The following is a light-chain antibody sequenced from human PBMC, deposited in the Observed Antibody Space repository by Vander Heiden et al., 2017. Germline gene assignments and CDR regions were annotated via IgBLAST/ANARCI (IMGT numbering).Light chain of an antibody. J-gene: IGLJ1*01. Sequence: SFELIQPFSVSVSPRLTASITCTGNKLGDKYACWYQQKPGQSPVLVIYQDSKRPSGIPERFSGSNSGNTATLTISGTQAMDEADYYCQAWDSSTYVFGTGTKVTVL. CDR1: KLGDKY. V-gene: IGLV3-1*01. CDR2: QDS. CDR3: QAWDSSTYV.